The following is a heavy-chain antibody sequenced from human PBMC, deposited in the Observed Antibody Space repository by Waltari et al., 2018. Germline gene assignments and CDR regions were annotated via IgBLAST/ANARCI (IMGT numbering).Heavy chain of an antibody. Sequence: QVQLVQSGAEVKKPGASVKVSCKVSGYTLTELSMHWVRQAPGKGLEWMGAFDPEDGEPIFAQKFQGRVTMTEDTSTDTAYMELSSLRSEDTAVYYCATAPIAAAGTRDYYGMDVWGQGTTVIVSS. V-gene: IGHV1-24*01. D-gene: IGHD6-13*01. J-gene: IGHJ6*02. CDR3: ATAPIAAAGTRDYYGMDV. CDR2: FDPEDGEP. CDR1: GYTLTELS.